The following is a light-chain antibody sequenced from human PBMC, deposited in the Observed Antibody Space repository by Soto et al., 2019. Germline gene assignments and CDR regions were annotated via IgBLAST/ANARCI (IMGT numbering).Light chain of an antibody. CDR2: GAS. V-gene: IGKV3-15*01. CDR1: QSVSSN. Sequence: EIVMTQSPATLSVSPGERATRSCRASQSVSSNLAWYQQKPGQAPRLLIYGASTRATGIPARFSGSGSGTEFTLTISRLQSEDFAVYYCQQYNNWPPLTFGGWTKVEIK. CDR3: QQYNNWPPLT. J-gene: IGKJ4*01.